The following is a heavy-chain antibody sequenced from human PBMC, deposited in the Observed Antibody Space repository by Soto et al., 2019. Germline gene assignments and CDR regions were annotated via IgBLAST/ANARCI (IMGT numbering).Heavy chain of an antibody. D-gene: IGHD2-2*01. Sequence: PGGSLRLSCAASGFTFSSYAMSWVRQAPGKGLEWVSAISGSGGSTYYADSVKGRFTISRDNPKNTLYLQMNSLRAEDTAVYYCAKPKLAYIVVVEFDYWGQGTLVTVSS. J-gene: IGHJ4*02. CDR1: GFTFSSYA. CDR3: AKPKLAYIVVVEFDY. CDR2: ISGSGGST. V-gene: IGHV3-23*01.